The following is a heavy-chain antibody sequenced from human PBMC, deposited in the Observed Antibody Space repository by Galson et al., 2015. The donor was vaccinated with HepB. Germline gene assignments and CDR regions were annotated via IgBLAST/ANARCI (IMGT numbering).Heavy chain of an antibody. CDR1: GFTFSSYA. CDR2: ISGSGGST. CDR3: AREYSSSWSDY. D-gene: IGHD6-13*01. Sequence: SLRLSCAASGFTFSSYAMSWVRQAPGKGLEWVSAISGSGGSTYYADSVKGRFTISRDNAKNSLYLQMNSLRAEDTAVYYCAREYSSSWSDYWGQGTLVTVSS. J-gene: IGHJ4*02. V-gene: IGHV3-23*01.